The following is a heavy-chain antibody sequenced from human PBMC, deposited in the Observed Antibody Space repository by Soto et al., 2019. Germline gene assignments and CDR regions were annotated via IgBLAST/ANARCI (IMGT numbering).Heavy chain of an antibody. CDR3: ARGEWLPRLQG. Sequence: TSEPRSLTCSVDEGPFTVYFWTWFRQPRGRGLEWVGEINHSGITNYNPSLKSRATMSIDTSKSQFSLNLSSVTAAATAVYYCARGEWLPRLQGCGQGNLVHRLL. CDR2: INHSGIT. V-gene: IGHV4-34*01. J-gene: IGHJ4*02. CDR1: EGPFTVYF. D-gene: IGHD5-12*01.